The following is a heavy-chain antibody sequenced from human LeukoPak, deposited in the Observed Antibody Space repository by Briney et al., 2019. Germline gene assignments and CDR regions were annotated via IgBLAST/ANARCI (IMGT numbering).Heavy chain of an antibody. Sequence: QPGRSLRLSCAASGFTFSDYGLHWVRQAPGKGLEWVAVMSYDGSNKYYADSVMGRFTISRDNSKNTLYLQVNSLRAEDTAVYYCAKDLDYFPQYAFDIWGQGTMVTVSS. D-gene: IGHD2/OR15-2a*01. J-gene: IGHJ3*02. CDR3: AKDLDYFPQYAFDI. V-gene: IGHV3-30*18. CDR2: MSYDGSNK. CDR1: GFTFSDYG.